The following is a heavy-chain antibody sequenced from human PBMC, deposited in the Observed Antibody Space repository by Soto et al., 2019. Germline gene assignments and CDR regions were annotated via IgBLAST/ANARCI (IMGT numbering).Heavy chain of an antibody. J-gene: IGHJ3*02. D-gene: IGHD4-17*01. CDR1: GGSFSGYY. CDR2: INHSGST. CDR3: ERGMPTVTNDVFDI. V-gene: IGHV4-34*01. Sequence: SETLSLTCAVYGGSFSGYYLSWIRQPPGKGLEWIGEINHSGSTNYNPSLKSRVTISVDTSKNQFSLKLSSVTAADTAVYYGERGMPTVTNDVFDIGAKGTMVTVSS.